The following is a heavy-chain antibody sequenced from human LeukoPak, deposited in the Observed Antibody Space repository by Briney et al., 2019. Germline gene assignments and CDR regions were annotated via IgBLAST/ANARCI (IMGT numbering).Heavy chain of an antibody. D-gene: IGHD2-2*02. CDR2: ITNDGSST. CDR1: GLTFSSHW. V-gene: IGHV3-74*01. J-gene: IGHJ4*02. Sequence: GGSLRLSCAASGLTFSSHWMHWVRQAPGKGLVWVSRITNDGSSTTYADSVKGRFTISRDNAKNMLYLQVNSLRAEDTAVYYCAKDTHIVVVPAAILPYYFDYWGQGTLVTVSS. CDR3: AKDTHIVVVPAAILPYYFDY.